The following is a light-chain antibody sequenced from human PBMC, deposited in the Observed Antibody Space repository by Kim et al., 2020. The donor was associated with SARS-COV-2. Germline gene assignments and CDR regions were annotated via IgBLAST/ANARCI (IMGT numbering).Light chain of an antibody. J-gene: IGKJ2*01. CDR3: QQCYTYPYA. CDR1: QDIGTS. CDR2: AAS. Sequence: RDRVTITCRASQDIGTSLAWYQQEPGKAPKILIYAASTLQSGVPSRFSGSGSGTHFTLTISCLQSEDFATYFCQQCYTYPYAFGLGTKLEI. V-gene: IGKV1-8*01.